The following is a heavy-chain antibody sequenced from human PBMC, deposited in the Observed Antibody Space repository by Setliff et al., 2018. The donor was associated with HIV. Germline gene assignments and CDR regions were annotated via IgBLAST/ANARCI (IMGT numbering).Heavy chain of an antibody. CDR2: IIPMYGVT. V-gene: IGHV1-69*05. CDR1: GGTFSSYV. D-gene: IGHD3-10*01. CDR3: ARPNKPYGSGSYYNGDYYYGMDV. Sequence: SVKVSCKASGGTFSSYVISWVRQAPGQGPEWMGGIIPMYGVTNYAQKFQGRVTITTDESTSTAYMELSSLRSDDTAVYYCARPNKPYGSGSYYNGDYYYGMDVWGQGTTVTVSS. J-gene: IGHJ6*02.